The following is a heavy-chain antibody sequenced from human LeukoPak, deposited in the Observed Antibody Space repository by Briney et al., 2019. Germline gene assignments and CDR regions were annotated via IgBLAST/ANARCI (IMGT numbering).Heavy chain of an antibody. CDR2: IKQDGSEK. CDR1: GFTFSSYW. D-gene: IGHD6-13*01. Sequence: PGGSLRLSCAASGFTFSSYWMSWVRQAPGKGLEWVANIKQDGSEKYYVDSVKGRFTISRDNAKNSLYLQMDSLRAEDTAVYYCARHIPEYPGKLVYYYYYYYMDVWGKGTTVTVSS. CDR3: ARHIPEYPGKLVYYYYYYYMDV. V-gene: IGHV3-7*01. J-gene: IGHJ6*03.